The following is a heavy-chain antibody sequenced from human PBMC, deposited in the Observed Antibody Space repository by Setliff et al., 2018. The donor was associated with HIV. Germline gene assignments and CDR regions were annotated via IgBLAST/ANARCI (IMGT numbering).Heavy chain of an antibody. CDR1: GYTLTDYY. CDR2: VNPHDGGT. D-gene: IGHD3-10*01. Sequence: ASVKVSCKASGYTLTDYYVQWVRQAPGQGLEWMGWVNPHDGGTYYAQILEGRVTMTRDTSTSTAYMNLTRLRSDDTALYYCARDGRSGGWFDPWGQGTLVTVSS. J-gene: IGHJ5*02. CDR3: ARDGRSGGWFDP. V-gene: IGHV1-2*02.